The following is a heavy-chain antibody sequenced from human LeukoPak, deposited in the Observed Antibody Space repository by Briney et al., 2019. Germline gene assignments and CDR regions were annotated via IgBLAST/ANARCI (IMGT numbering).Heavy chain of an antibody. CDR2: ISGNGGST. CDR1: GFTFSSYA. D-gene: IGHD3-10*02. J-gene: IGHJ6*04. CDR3: AELGITMIGGV. Sequence: GGSLRLSCAASGFTFSSYAMSWVRQAPGKGLEWVSGISGNGGSTYYADSVKGRFTISRDNAKNSLYLQMNSVRAEDTAVYYCAELGITMIGGVWGKGTTVTISS. V-gene: IGHV3-23*01.